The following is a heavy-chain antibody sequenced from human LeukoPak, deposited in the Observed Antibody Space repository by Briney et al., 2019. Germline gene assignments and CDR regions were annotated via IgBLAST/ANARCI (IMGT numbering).Heavy chain of an antibody. D-gene: IGHD3-22*01. CDR1: GFIFGDYA. Sequence: GGSLRLSCTASGFIFGDYAMSWFRQAPGKGLEWVGFIRSKAYGGTTEYTASVKGRFTISRDDSKSIAYLQMNSLKTEDTAVYYCTRGEGPTYYYDPGLLFDYWGQGTLVTVSS. V-gene: IGHV3-49*01. CDR2: IRSKAYGGTT. CDR3: TRGEGPTYYYDPGLLFDY. J-gene: IGHJ4*02.